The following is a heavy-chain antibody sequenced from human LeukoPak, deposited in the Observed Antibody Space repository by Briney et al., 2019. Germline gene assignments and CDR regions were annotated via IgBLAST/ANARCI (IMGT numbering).Heavy chain of an antibody. D-gene: IGHD2-2*01. V-gene: IGHV6-1*01. J-gene: IGHJ5*02. Sequence: QTLSLTCAISGDSVSSNSVTWNWIRQSPSRGLEWLGRTYYRSTWYNDYAVSVRGRITVNPGTSKNQFSLHLNSVTPEDTAVYYCARRLTQYDCFDPWGQGILVTVSS. CDR1: GDSVSSNSVT. CDR3: ARRLTQYDCFDP. CDR2: TYYRSTWYN.